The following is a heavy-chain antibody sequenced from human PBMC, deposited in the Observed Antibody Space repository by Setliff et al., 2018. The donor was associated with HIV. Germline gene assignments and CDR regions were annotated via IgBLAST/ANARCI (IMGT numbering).Heavy chain of an antibody. CDR2: IKQDGSEK. CDR1: GLRCSSYV. D-gene: IGHD3-16*02. CDR3: ARDTRASYLSYYYYHYLDV. J-gene: IGHJ6*03. V-gene: IGHV3-7*01. Sequence: GGSLRLSCAAAGLRCSSYVMSWVRQAPGKGLEWVANIKQDGSEKYYMDSVKGRFTISRDNAKNSLYLQMNSLTAEDTAVYYCARDTRASYLSYYYYHYLDVWGKGTTVTVSS.